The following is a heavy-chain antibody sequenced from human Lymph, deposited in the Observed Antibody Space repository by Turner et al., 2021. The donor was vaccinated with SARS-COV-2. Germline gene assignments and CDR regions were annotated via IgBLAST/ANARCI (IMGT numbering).Heavy chain of an antibody. J-gene: IGHJ6*02. V-gene: IGHV3-30*04. D-gene: IGHD3-10*01. CDR2: RAYDRINK. Sequence: QVQLPQSARAVVQSGRSLTPSWAGSGFTFSTCAIHWVDPAAGKGQEGVAVRAYDRINKDYADSVKGRFTISRDNSKHTLYLQMNSLGDEAAAVYYCARYGSGGYFYYGLDVWGQGTTVTVSS. CDR1: GFTFSTCA. CDR3: ARYGSGGYFYYGLDV.